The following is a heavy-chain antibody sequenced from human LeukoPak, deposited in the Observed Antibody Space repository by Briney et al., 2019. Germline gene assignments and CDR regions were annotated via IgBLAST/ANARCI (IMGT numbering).Heavy chain of an antibody. J-gene: IGHJ3*02. CDR2: IYYSGIT. V-gene: IGHV4-39*07. D-gene: IGHD3-22*01. CDR1: GGSISSKTYY. Sequence: PSETLSLTCTVSGGSISSKTYYWGWIRQPPGKGLEWIGSIYYSGITYYNPSLKSRATISVDTSKNQFSLKLSSVTAADTAVYYCARIREIVVAPDAVDIWGQGTMVTVSS. CDR3: ARIREIVVAPDAVDI.